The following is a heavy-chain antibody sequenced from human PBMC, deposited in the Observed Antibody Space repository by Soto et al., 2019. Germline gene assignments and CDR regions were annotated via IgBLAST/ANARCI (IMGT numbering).Heavy chain of an antibody. J-gene: IGHJ5*02. CDR2: MNPNSGNT. CDR1: GYTFGNND. V-gene: IGHV1-8*01. Sequence: GASVKVSCKASGYTFGNNDISWVRQATGQGLEWMGWMNPNSGNTGYAQKFQGRVSMTRNTSITTAYLELSSLRSDDTAIYYCARMATSGTLNWFDPWGQVTLVTVSS. CDR3: ARMATSGTLNWFDP.